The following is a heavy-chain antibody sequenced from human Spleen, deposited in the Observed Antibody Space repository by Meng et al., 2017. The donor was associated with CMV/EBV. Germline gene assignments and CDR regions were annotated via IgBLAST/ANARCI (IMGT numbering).Heavy chain of an antibody. V-gene: IGHV1-18*04. J-gene: IGHJ4*02. Sequence: ASVKVSCKASGYTITDYYIHWVRQAPGQGLEWMGWINTDSDNTDYAETLQGRVTVTSDTSTSTAYMELRNLRSDDTAVYFCARDRDWGQIDYWGQGTPVTVSS. CDR3: ARDRDWGQIDY. D-gene: IGHD7-27*01. CDR1: GYTITDYY. CDR2: INTDSDNT.